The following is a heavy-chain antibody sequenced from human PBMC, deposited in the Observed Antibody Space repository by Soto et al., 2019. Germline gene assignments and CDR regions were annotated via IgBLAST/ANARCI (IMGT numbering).Heavy chain of an antibody. CDR3: ARGGGSATWHYYYGMDV. V-gene: IGHV3-53*01. Sequence: GGSLRLSCAASGFTVSSNYMSWVRQAPGKGLEWVSVIYSGGSTYYADSVKGRFTISRDNSKNTLYLQMNSLRAEDTAVYYCARGGGSATWHYYYGMDVWGQGTTVTVSS. J-gene: IGHJ6*02. D-gene: IGHD2-15*01. CDR2: IYSGGST. CDR1: GFTVSSNY.